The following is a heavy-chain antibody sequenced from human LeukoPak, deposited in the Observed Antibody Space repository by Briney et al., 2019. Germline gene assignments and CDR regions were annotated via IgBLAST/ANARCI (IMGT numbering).Heavy chain of an antibody. CDR3: ARLDIVATIFDY. CDR2: IYYSGST. J-gene: IGHJ4*02. V-gene: IGHV4-39*01. CDR1: GGSISSSSYY. D-gene: IGHD5-12*01. Sequence: SETLSLTCTVSGGSISSSSYYWGGIRQPPGKGLEWIGSIYYSGSTYYNPSLKSRVTISVDTSKNQFSLKLSSVTAADTAVYYCARLDIVATIFDYWGQGTLVTVSS.